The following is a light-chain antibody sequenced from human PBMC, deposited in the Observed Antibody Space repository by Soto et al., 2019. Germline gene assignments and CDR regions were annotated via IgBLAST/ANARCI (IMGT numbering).Light chain of an antibody. CDR2: KAS. CDR3: QQYNRYSIT. J-gene: IGKJ5*01. CDR1: QSVTTW. Sequence: DIQMTQSPSTLSASIGDRVTITCRASQSVTTWLAWYQQKPGKAPKLLIQKASSLESGVPSRFSGSGSGTEFTLTISSLQPDDFATYYCQQYNRYSITFGQGTRLEIK. V-gene: IGKV1-5*03.